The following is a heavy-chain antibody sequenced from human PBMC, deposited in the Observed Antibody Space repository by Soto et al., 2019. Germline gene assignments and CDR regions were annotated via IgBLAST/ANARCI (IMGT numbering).Heavy chain of an antibody. CDR3: ARWNWDYYDSSGYLAFDY. CDR2: INHSGST. J-gene: IGHJ4*02. CDR1: GGSFSGYY. D-gene: IGHD3-22*01. Sequence: SETLSLTCAVYGGSFSGYYWSWIRQPPGKGLEWIGEINHSGSTNYNPSLKSQVTISVDTSRNQFSLKLSSVTAADTAVYYCARWNWDYYDSSGYLAFDYWGQGTLVTVSS. V-gene: IGHV4-34*01.